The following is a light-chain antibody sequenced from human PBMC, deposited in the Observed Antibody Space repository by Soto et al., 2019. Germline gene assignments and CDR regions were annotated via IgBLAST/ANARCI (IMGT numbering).Light chain of an antibody. V-gene: IGLV7-43*01. CDR2: NIN. CDR3: LLYCGGGXPXX. J-gene: IGLJ3*02. Sequence: QAVVTQEPSLTVSPGGTVTLTCASSTGAVTSGHYPNWFQQKXXXAPRALIYNINKKHSWTPARFSGSLLGDKAALTLSGVQPEDEAEYYCLLYCGGGXPXXFGGGTKLTVL. CDR1: TGAVTSGHY.